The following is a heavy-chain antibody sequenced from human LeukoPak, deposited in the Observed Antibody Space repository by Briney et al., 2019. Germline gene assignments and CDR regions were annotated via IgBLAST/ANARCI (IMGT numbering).Heavy chain of an antibody. CDR3: ARVTEVSPRSTARFDP. CDR1: GGTFSSYA. Sequence: SVKVSCKASGGTFSSYAISWVRQAPGQGVEWMGRIIPILGIANYAQKFQGRVTITADKSTSTAYMGLSSLRSEDTAVYYCARVTEVSPRSTARFDPWGQGTLVTVSS. CDR2: IIPILGIA. V-gene: IGHV1-69*04. D-gene: IGHD1-26*01. J-gene: IGHJ5*02.